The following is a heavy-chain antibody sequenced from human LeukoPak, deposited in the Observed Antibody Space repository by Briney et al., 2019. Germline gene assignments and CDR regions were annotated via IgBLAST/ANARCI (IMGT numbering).Heavy chain of an antibody. J-gene: IGHJ6*03. D-gene: IGHD5-12*01. CDR2: IYSTGSS. CDR3: ARAADIDFSHYYYMDI. V-gene: IGHV4-59*01. Sequence: SETLSLTCTVSGGSISSYYWSWIRQSPGKGLEFIGYIYSTGSSKYHPSLNSRLTLSIDTSKNQFSLKLNSVTAADTAVYYCARAADIDFSHYYYMDIWGKGTTVTVSS. CDR1: GGSISSYY.